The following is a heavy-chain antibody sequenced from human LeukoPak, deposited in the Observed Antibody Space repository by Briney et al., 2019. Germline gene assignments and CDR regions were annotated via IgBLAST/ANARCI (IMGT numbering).Heavy chain of an antibody. Sequence: GGSLRLSCAASGFTFSSYSINWVRQAPGKGLEWVSYISTGSASSTTHYADSVKGRFTISRDNAKKSLYLQMNSLRAEDTAVYYCARENDSSGYYYPVPNDYWGQGTLVTVSS. CDR2: ISTGSASSTT. CDR1: GFTFSSYS. D-gene: IGHD3-22*01. J-gene: IGHJ4*02. V-gene: IGHV3-48*04. CDR3: ARENDSSGYYYPVPNDY.